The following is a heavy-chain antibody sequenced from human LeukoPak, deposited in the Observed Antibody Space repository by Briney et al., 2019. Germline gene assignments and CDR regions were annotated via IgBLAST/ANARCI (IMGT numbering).Heavy chain of an antibody. V-gene: IGHV3-20*01. Sequence: GGSLRLSCAASGFTFDDYGMSWVRQAPGKGLEWVSGINWNGGSTGYADSVKGRFTISRDNAKNSLYLQMNSLRAEDTALYHCARAPILTGYYNHYYYYGMDVWGQGATVTVSS. CDR2: INWNGGST. CDR3: ARAPILTGYYNHYYYYGMDV. CDR1: GFTFDDYG. J-gene: IGHJ6*02. D-gene: IGHD3-9*01.